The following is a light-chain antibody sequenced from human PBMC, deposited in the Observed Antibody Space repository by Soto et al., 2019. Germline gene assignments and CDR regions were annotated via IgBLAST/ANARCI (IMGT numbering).Light chain of an antibody. J-gene: IGKJ2*01. V-gene: IGKV1-5*01. CDR2: DAS. Sequence: DLPMTQSPSTLSASVGDRVTITCRPGRRISSGLAWYQQKPGKAPKLLIYDASSLESGVPSRFSGSGSGTEFTLTISSLQPDDFATYYCQQYNSYPYTFGQGTKLEIK. CDR1: RRISSG. CDR3: QQYNSYPYT.